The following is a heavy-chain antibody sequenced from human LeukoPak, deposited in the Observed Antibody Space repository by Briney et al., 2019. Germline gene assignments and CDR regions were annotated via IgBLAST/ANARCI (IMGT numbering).Heavy chain of an antibody. J-gene: IGHJ4*02. V-gene: IGHV3-11*03. CDR3: ARLRSTEVILDY. D-gene: IGHD3-16*02. CDR2: ISSSSSYT. CDR1: GFTFSDYY. Sequence: PGGSLRLSCAASGFTFSDYYMSWIRQAPGKGLEWVSYISSSSSYTNYADSVKGRFTISRDNAKNSLYLQMNSLRAEDTAVYYRARLRSTEVILDYWGQGTLVTVSS.